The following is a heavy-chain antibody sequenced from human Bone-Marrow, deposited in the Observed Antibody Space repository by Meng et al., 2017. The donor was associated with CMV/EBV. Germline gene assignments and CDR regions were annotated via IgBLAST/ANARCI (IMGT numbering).Heavy chain of an antibody. CDR2: IWPGDSDT. CDR3: ARLLTQGGSDGHNWFDP. CDR1: GYTFTNYW. Sequence: GESLKISCRASGYTFTNYWIGWVRQMPGKGLEWMGIIWPGDSDTRYHPSFNGHVTISGDKSISTAYLQWDSLTASDTAMYYCARLLTQGGSDGHNWFDPWGQGTLVTVSS. V-gene: IGHV5-51*01. J-gene: IGHJ5*02. D-gene: IGHD2-21*02.